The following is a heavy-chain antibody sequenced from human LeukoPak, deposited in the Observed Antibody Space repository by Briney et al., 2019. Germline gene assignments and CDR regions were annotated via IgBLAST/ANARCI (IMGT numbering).Heavy chain of an antibody. J-gene: IGHJ6*02. D-gene: IGHD4-17*01. CDR1: GDSISSYY. V-gene: IGHV4-59*08. Sequence: PSETLSLTCTVSGDSISSYYWSWIRQPPAKGLEWIGYIYYSGSTNYNPSLKSRVTISVDTSKKQFSLNLSSVTAAATAVYYCARHVSGDYAWLDVWGQGTTVTVSS. CDR2: IYYSGST. CDR3: ARHVSGDYAWLDV.